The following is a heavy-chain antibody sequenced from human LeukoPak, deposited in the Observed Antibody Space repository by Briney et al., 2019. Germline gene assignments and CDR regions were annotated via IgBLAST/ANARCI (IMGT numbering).Heavy chain of an antibody. CDR3: AKDKGGGGRPTAVDP. J-gene: IGHJ5*02. CDR1: GFIFSTYA. CDR2: ISGSGGST. D-gene: IGHD3-16*01. V-gene: IGHV3-23*01. Sequence: GGSLRLSCAASGFIFSTYAMTWVRQAPGKGLEWVSSISGSGGSTYYADSVKGRFTISRDNSKNTLYLQMNSLRAEDTAIYYCAKDKGGGGRPTAVDPWGQGTLVTVSS.